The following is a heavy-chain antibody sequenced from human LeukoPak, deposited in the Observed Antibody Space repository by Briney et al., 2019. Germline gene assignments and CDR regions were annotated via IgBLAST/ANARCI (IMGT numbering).Heavy chain of an antibody. D-gene: IGHD6-13*01. CDR3: ARVLAAAGMTDY. CDR1: GGSISSGGYY. J-gene: IGHJ4*02. CDR2: IYYSGST. Sequence: SQTLSLTCTVSGGSISSGGYYWSWIRQHPGKSLEWIGYIYYSGSTYYNPSLKSRVTISVDTSKNQFSLKLSSVTAADTAVYYCARVLAAAGMTDYWGQGTLVTVSS. V-gene: IGHV4-31*03.